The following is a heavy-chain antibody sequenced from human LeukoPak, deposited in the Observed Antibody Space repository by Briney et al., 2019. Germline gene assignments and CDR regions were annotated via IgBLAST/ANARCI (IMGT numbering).Heavy chain of an antibody. Sequence: GGSLRLSCAASGFTFSSYGMYWVRQAPGKGLEWVAVIWYDGSNKYYADSVKGRFTISRDNSKNTLYLQMNSLRAEDTAVYYCARGGYSYGQYYFDYWGQGTLVTVSS. D-gene: IGHD5-18*01. CDR2: IWYDGSNK. CDR1: GFTFSSYG. CDR3: ARGGYSYGQYYFDY. J-gene: IGHJ4*02. V-gene: IGHV3-33*01.